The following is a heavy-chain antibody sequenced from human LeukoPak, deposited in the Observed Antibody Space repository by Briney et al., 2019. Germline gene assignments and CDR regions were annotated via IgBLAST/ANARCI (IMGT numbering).Heavy chain of an antibody. CDR3: ARRRWPVAYYYFDY. Sequence: GSLRLSCAASGFTFSSYSMNWVRQAPGKGLEWIGEISHSGYTNLNPSLKSRLTISLDTSKNHFSLRLTSLTAADTAVYYCARRRWPVAYYYFDYWGQGTLVTVSS. CDR1: GFTFSSYS. CDR2: ISHSGYT. V-gene: IGHV4-34*01. J-gene: IGHJ4*02. D-gene: IGHD6-19*01.